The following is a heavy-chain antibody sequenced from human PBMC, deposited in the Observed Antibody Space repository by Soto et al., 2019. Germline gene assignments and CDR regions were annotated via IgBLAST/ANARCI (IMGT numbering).Heavy chain of an antibody. D-gene: IGHD4-17*01. CDR2: LSDGGGST. V-gene: IGHV3-23*01. CDR3: ARETNFDYGDYDWFDP. Sequence: GGSLRLSCAASGFTFSNYAMSWVRQAPGKGLEWVSGLSDGGGSTFYADSVKGRFTISRDNAKNTLYLQMSSLRAEDTAVYYCARETNFDYGDYDWFDPWGQGTLVTVSS. J-gene: IGHJ5*02. CDR1: GFTFSNYA.